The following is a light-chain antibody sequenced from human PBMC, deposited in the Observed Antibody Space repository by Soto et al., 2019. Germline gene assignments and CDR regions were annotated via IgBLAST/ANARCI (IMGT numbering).Light chain of an antibody. Sequence: EIVLTQSPGTLSLSPGERATLSCRASQSVSISYLAWYQQKPGQAPRLLIYGASSRASGIPDRFSSSGSGTDFTLTISRLEPEDVAVYYCQQYDSAPVMYTFGQGTTLEIK. V-gene: IGKV3-20*01. CDR2: GAS. CDR1: QSVSISY. J-gene: IGKJ2*01. CDR3: QQYDSAPVMYT.